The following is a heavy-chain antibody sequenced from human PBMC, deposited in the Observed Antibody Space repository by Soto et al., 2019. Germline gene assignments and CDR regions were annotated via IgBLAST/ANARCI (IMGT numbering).Heavy chain of an antibody. Sequence: PGVSLRLSCAASGFPFSSCSRNWVRQAPGKGLEWVSSISSSSSYIYYADSVKGRFTISRDNAKNSLYLQMNSLRAEDTAVYYCARAGAVAGPNWFDPWGQGTLVTVSS. CDR3: ARAGAVAGPNWFDP. CDR1: GFPFSSCS. CDR2: ISSSSSYI. V-gene: IGHV3-21*01. J-gene: IGHJ5*02. D-gene: IGHD6-19*01.